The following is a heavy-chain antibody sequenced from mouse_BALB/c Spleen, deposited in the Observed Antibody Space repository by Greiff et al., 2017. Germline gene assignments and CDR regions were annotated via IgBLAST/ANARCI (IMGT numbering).Heavy chain of an antibody. Sequence: EVHLVESGAELVKPGASVKLSCTASGFNIKDTYMHWVKQRPEQGLEWIGRIDPANGNTKYDPKFQGKATITADTSSNTAYLQLSSLTSEDTAVYYCARFDGYYSWFAYWGQGTLVTVSA. J-gene: IGHJ3*01. CDR2: IDPANGNT. D-gene: IGHD2-3*01. CDR3: ARFDGYYSWFAY. CDR1: GFNIKDTY. V-gene: IGHV14-3*02.